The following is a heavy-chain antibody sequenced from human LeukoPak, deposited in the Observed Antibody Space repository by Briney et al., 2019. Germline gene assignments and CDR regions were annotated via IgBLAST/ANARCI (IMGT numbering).Heavy chain of an antibody. J-gene: IGHJ4*02. D-gene: IGHD2-15*01. CDR3: AKDMGGYCSGGSCYSYFDY. Sequence: PGGSLRLSCAASGFTFSSYAMHWVRQAPGKGLEWVAVISYDGSNKYYADSVKGRFTISRDNAKNSLYLQMNSLRAEDTALYYCAKDMGGYCSGGSCYSYFDYWGQGTLVTVSS. V-gene: IGHV3-30-3*01. CDR2: ISYDGSNK. CDR1: GFTFSSYA.